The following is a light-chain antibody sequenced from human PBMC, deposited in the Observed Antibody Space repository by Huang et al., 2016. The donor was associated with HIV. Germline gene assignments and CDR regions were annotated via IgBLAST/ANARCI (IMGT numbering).Light chain of an antibody. J-gene: IGKJ1*01. CDR3: QQYYSSPQT. CDR1: QSVYSSSTSKDY. Sequence: DIIMTQSPDSLAVSLGERATLNCRSSQSVYSSSTSKDYMAWFQQKPGQPPILLLFWASTREAGVPDRFTGSGSGTHFTLTIASLEAEDAAIYYCQQYYSSPQTFGQGTRVEVK. CDR2: WAS. V-gene: IGKV4-1*01.